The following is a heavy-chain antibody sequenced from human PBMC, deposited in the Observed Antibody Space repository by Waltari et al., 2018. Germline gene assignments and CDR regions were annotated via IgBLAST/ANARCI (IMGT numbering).Heavy chain of an antibody. CDR1: GGTFSSYA. Sequence: QVQLVQSGAEVKKPGSSVKVSCKASGGTFSSYALSRVRPALGQGLEWMGGIIPILGIANYAQKFQGRVTITADESTSTAYMELSSLRSEDTAVYYCAREPVYSSRHYYYMDVWGKGTTVTVSS. J-gene: IGHJ6*03. CDR3: AREPVYSSRHYYYMDV. CDR2: IIPILGIA. D-gene: IGHD6-13*01. V-gene: IGHV1-69*10.